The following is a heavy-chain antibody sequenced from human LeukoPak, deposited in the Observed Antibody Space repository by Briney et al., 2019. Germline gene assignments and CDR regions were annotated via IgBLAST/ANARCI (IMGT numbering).Heavy chain of an antibody. CDR3: AKEDDCGDSLGLIWFDP. Sequence: GGSLRLSCAASGFTFTSYTTSWVRQTPGPGLEWVSAISSSGGSTYYADSVKGRFTISRDNSKNTLYLQMNSLRAEDTAVYYCAKEDDCGDSLGLIWFDPWGQGTLVTVSS. V-gene: IGHV3-23*01. CDR2: ISSSGGST. D-gene: IGHD4-17*01. CDR1: GFTFTSYT. J-gene: IGHJ5*02.